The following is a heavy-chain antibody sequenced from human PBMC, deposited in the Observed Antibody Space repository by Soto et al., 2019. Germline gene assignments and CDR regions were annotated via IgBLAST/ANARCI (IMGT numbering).Heavy chain of an antibody. CDR1: GYTFTGYY. D-gene: IGHD3-10*01. J-gene: IGHJ4*02. CDR2: INPNSGGT. V-gene: IGHV1-2*02. CDR3: ARDFHPLGEPPRY. Sequence: GASVKVSCKASGYTFTGYYMHWVRQAPGQGLEWMGWINPNSGGTNYAQKFQGRVTMTRDTSISTAYMELSRLRSDDTAVYYCARDFHPLGEPPRYWGQGTLVTVSS.